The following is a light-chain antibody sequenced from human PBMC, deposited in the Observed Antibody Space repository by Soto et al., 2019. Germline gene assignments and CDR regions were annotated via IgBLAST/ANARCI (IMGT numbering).Light chain of an antibody. CDR1: QDISKN. J-gene: IGKJ5*01. CDR3: QQYDNLLPIT. Sequence: IQMTQSPSSLSASVGDRVTITCQASQDISKNLNWYQQKLGKAPKLLIYDASSLQQGVPSRFSGSASATHFTFPISSLQPEDIATYYCQQYDNLLPITFGQGTRLEIK. V-gene: IGKV1-33*01. CDR2: DAS.